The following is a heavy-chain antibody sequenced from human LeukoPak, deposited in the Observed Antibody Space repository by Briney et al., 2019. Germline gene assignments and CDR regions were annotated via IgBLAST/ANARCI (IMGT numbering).Heavy chain of an antibody. V-gene: IGHV1-46*01. Sequence: ASVKVSCKASGYTFTSYYMHWVRQAPGQGLEWMGIINPSGGSTSYAQKFQGRVTITRDTSTSTVYMELSSLRSEDTAVYYCATAYNYGREAFDIWGEGKMATVSS. CDR3: ATAYNYGREAFDI. J-gene: IGHJ3*02. CDR2: INPSGGST. CDR1: GYTFTSYY. D-gene: IGHD5-18*01.